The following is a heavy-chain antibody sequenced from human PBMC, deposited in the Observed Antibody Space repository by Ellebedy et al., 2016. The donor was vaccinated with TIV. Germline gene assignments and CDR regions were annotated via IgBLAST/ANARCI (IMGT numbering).Heavy chain of an antibody. CDR3: ARVLGPAAIS. V-gene: IGHV3-21*01. D-gene: IGHD2-2*02. CDR2: ITTTSRFN. CDR1: GFTFSSYN. J-gene: IGHJ4*02. Sequence: PEGSLRLSCAASGFTFSSYNMIWVRQAPGKGLEWVSSITTTSRFNYNADSLKGRFTVSRDNARKSLYLHMSSVRADDTAVYYCARVLGPAAISWGQGTLVTVSS.